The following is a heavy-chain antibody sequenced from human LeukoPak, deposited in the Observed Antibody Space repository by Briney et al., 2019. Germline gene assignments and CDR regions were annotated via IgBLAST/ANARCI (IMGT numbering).Heavy chain of an antibody. CDR2: IYYSGST. V-gene: IGHV4-39*01. CDR3: ARLKSRLAAIDI. CDR1: GGSISSYY. J-gene: IGHJ3*02. D-gene: IGHD3-9*01. Sequence: SETLSLTCTVSGGSISSYYWGWIRQPPGKGLEWIGSIYYSGSTYYNPSLKSRVTISVDTSKNQFSLKLRSVTAADTAVYYCARLKSRLAAIDIWGQGTMVTVSS.